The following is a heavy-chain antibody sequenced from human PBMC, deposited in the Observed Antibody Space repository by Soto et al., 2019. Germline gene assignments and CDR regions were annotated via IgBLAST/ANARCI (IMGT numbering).Heavy chain of an antibody. V-gene: IGHV4-59*08. Sequence: QVQLQESGPGLVKPSETLSLTCTVSGGSISSYYWSWIRQPPGKGLEWIGYIYYSGSTNYNPSLKSRVTISVDTSKNQFSLKLSSVTAADTAVYYCARHSSAQYSSGWYLYFDYWGQGTLVTVSS. CDR1: GGSISSYY. CDR2: IYYSGST. CDR3: ARHSSAQYSSGWYLYFDY. J-gene: IGHJ4*02. D-gene: IGHD6-19*01.